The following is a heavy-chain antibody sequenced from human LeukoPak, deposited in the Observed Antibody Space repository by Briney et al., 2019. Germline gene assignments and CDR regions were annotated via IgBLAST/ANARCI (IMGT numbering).Heavy chain of an antibody. D-gene: IGHD3-10*01. CDR2: IYYSGST. J-gene: IGHJ5*02. CDR3: ARVRKYRPNYGSGSYYPHWFDP. CDR1: GVSIGTDNHY. Sequence: PSETLSLTCTVSGVSIGTDNHYWGWIRQPPGKGLEWIGYIYYSGSTYYNPSLKSRVTISVDTSKNQFSLKLSSVTAADTAVYYCARVRKYRPNYGSGSYYPHWFDPWGQGTLVTVSS. V-gene: IGHV4-61*05.